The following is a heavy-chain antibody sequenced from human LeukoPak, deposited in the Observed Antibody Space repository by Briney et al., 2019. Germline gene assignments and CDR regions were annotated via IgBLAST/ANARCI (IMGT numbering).Heavy chain of an antibody. Sequence: GGSLRLSCAASGFTFSGYSMNWVRQAPGKGLEWVSYISSSGSTIYYADSVKGRFTISRDNAKNSLYLQMNSLRAEDTAVYYCAELGITMIGGVWGKGTTVTISS. V-gene: IGHV3-48*04. CDR2: ISSSGSTI. CDR3: AELGITMIGGV. J-gene: IGHJ6*04. D-gene: IGHD3-10*02. CDR1: GFTFSGYS.